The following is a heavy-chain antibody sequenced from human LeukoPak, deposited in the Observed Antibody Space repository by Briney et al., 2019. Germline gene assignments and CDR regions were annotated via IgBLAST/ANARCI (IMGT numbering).Heavy chain of an antibody. Sequence: PSETLSLTCTVSGGSISSYYWSWIRQPPGKGLEWIGYIYYSGDTNYNPSLKSRVTISVDTSNNQFSLKLSSVTAADTAVYYCAKYVRLGARGYYFDYWGQGTLVSVSS. CDR3: AKYVRLGARGYYFDY. D-gene: IGHD1-26*01. J-gene: IGHJ4*02. CDR2: IYYSGDT. CDR1: GGSISSYY. V-gene: IGHV4-59*01.